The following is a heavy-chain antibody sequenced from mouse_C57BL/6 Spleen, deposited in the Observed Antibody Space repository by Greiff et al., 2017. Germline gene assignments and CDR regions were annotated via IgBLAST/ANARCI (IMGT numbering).Heavy chain of an antibody. V-gene: IGHV14-4*01. CDR3: TYGPFDY. CDR1: GFNIKDDY. CDR2: IDPENGDT. Sequence: VQLQQSGAELVRPGASVKLSCTASGFNIKDDYMHWVKQRPEQGLEWIGWIDPENGDTEYASKFQGKATITADTTSNTAYLQLSSLTSEDTAVYYCTYGPFDYWGQGTTLTVSS. D-gene: IGHD1-1*01. J-gene: IGHJ2*01.